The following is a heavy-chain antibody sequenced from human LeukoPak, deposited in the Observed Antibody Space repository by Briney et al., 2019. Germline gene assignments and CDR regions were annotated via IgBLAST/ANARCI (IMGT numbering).Heavy chain of an antibody. V-gene: IGHV1-2*02. CDR1: GYTFTDYY. J-gene: IGHJ6*02. Sequence: ASVKVSCKASGYTFTDYYIQWVRKAPGQGLEWMGWINPNSGGTNSAQKFQGRVTMTRDTSVSTAYMELSRLRSDATAVYYCARDHCTSSGCYEYYYYGVDVWGQGTTVTVSS. CDR3: ARDHCTSSGCYEYYYYGVDV. CDR2: INPNSGGT. D-gene: IGHD2-2*01.